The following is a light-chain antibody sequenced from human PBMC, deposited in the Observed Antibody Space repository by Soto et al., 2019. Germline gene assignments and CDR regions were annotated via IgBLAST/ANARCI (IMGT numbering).Light chain of an antibody. Sequence: QSALAQPSSVSGSPGQSITISCTGTSTDVGGYNYVSWYQHHSVKAPKLLIYEVTNRPSGISDRLSGSKSVNTASLTISGLQAEDESDYYCGSYSSTDTPFVFGTGTKLTVL. V-gene: IGLV2-14*01. CDR1: STDVGGYNY. CDR2: EVT. CDR3: GSYSSTDTPFV. J-gene: IGLJ1*01.